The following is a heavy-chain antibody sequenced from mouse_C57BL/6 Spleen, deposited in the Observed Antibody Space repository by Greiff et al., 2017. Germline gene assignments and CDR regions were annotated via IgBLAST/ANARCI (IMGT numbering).Heavy chain of an antibody. D-gene: IGHD1-1*01. V-gene: IGHV1-84*01. CDR3: ARLLRYYFDY. CDR2: IYPGSGNT. CDR1: GYTFTDYY. Sequence: QVHVKQSGPELVKPGASVKISCKASGYTFTDYYINWVKQRPGQGLEWIGWIYPGSGNTKYNEKFKGKATLTVDTSSSTAYLQLSSLTSEDSAVYFCARLLRYYFDYWGQGTTLTVSS. J-gene: IGHJ2*01.